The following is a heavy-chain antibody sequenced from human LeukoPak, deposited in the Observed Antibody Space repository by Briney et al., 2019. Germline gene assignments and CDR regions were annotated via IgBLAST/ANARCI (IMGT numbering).Heavy chain of an antibody. V-gene: IGHV3-7*01. CDR1: GFTFSTYW. CDR3: ARLRYYGMDV. Sequence: GGSLRLSCVGSGFTFSTYWMNWARQAPGKGLEWVANINQAGSEEYYIDSVKGRFTISRDNAKNSLYLQMNSLRAEDTAVYYCARLRYYGMDVWGQGTTVTVSS. J-gene: IGHJ6*02. CDR2: INQAGSEE.